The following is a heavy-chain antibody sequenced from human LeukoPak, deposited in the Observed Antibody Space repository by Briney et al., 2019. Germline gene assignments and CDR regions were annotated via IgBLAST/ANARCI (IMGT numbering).Heavy chain of an antibody. J-gene: IGHJ4*02. CDR2: IYPNNGET. CDR1: GYTFTNYN. D-gene: IGHD5-24*01. CDR3: PRRVGYTDSLDY. Sequence: GASVTPSCLGSGYTFTNYNMHWVRPAPGQGLEWMGWIYPNNGETRYAQKFQGRVTMTRDTSITTPYMELSSLSSNDTAVYDCPRRVGYTDSLDYWGQGTLVTVSS. V-gene: IGHV1-2*02.